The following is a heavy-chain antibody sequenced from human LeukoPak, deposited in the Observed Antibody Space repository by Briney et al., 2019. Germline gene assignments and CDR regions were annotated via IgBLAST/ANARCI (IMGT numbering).Heavy chain of an antibody. D-gene: IGHD5-18*01. V-gene: IGHV3-64D*06. CDR3: VPHIHYSYQY. CDR1: GFTFSSSP. J-gene: IGHJ4*02. Sequence: GGSLRLSRSASGFTFSSSPMHWVRQAPGKALEYVSAISSDGYNTYYADSVKGRFTMSRDNSKNTLSLQMSNLRAEDTAVYYCVPHIHYSYQYWGRGTLVTVS. CDR2: ISSDGYNT.